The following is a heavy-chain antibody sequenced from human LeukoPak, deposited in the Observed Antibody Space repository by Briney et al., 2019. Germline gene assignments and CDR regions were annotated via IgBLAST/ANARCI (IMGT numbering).Heavy chain of an antibody. J-gene: IGHJ5*02. CDR3: ARDSGTTGEVKFDP. Sequence: SETLSLTCTVSGGSISSYYWSWIRQPAGTALEWIGRIYTSGTITYNPSLKSRVTMSVDTSKNQFSLKLSSVTAADTAVYYCARDSGTTGEVKFDPWGQGTLVTVSS. D-gene: IGHD3-10*01. V-gene: IGHV4-4*07. CDR1: GGSISSYY. CDR2: IYTSGTI.